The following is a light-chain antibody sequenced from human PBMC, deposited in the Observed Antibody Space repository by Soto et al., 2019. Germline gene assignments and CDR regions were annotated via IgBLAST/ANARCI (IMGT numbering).Light chain of an antibody. CDR3: QSYDSSLSGSV. V-gene: IGLV1-40*01. Sequence: QSVLTQPPSVSGAPGQRVTISCTGSSSNIGAGYDVHWYQQLPGTAPKLLTYGNSHRPSGVPDRFSGSKSGTSASLAITGLQAEDEADYYCQSYDSSLSGSVFGGGTKVTVL. J-gene: IGLJ3*02. CDR2: GNS. CDR1: SSNIGAGYD.